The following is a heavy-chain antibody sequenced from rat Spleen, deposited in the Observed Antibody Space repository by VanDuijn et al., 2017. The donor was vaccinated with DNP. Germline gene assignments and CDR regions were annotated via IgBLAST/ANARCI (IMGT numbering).Heavy chain of an antibody. V-gene: IGHV5-22*01. Sequence: EVQLVESGGGLVQPGRSMKLSCAASEFTFSDYAMAWVRQAPKKGLEWVAYISYDGGSTDYGDSVKGRFTISRDNAKSTLYLQMNSLRSEDMATYYCARPDYYDGSYPHYWGQGVMVTVSS. D-gene: IGHD1-12*02. CDR2: ISYDGGST. CDR1: EFTFSDYA. CDR3: ARPDYYDGSYPHY. J-gene: IGHJ2*01.